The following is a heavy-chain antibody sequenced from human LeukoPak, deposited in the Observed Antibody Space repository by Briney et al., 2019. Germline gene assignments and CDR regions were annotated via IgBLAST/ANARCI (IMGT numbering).Heavy chain of an antibody. CDR3: ARASRITMVRYFDY. Sequence: SVKVSCKASGGTFSSYAISWVRQAPGQGLEWMGGIIPIFGTANYAQKFQGRVTITADKSTSTAYMELSSLRSEDTAVYHCARASRITMVRYFDYWGQGTLVTVSS. V-gene: IGHV1-69*06. D-gene: IGHD3-10*01. CDR1: GGTFSSYA. J-gene: IGHJ4*02. CDR2: IIPIFGTA.